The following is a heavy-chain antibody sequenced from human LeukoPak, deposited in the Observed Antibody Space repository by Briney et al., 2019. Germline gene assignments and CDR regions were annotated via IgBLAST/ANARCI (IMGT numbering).Heavy chain of an antibody. CDR1: GGSISSYY. D-gene: IGHD5-24*01. J-gene: IGHJ4*02. CDR3: ARSLGYNSILDY. Sequence: PSETLSLTCTVSGGSISSYYWSWIRQPPGKGLEWIGYIYYSGSTNYNPSLKSRVTISVDTSKNHFSLKLSSVTAADTAVYYCARSLGYNSILDYWGQGTLVTVSS. CDR2: IYYSGST. V-gene: IGHV4-59*08.